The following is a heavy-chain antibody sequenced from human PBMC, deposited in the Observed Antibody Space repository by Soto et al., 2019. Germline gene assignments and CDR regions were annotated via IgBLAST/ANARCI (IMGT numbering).Heavy chain of an antibody. Sequence: QVQLVQSGAEVKKPGASVQVSCKASGDTFTSYGISWVRQAPGQGLEWMGWISAYNGNTNYAQKLQGRVTMTRNTSISTAYMELSSLRSEDTAVYYCARGGYGDYPSYYYGMDVWGQGTTVTVSS. D-gene: IGHD4-17*01. J-gene: IGHJ6*02. CDR1: GDTFTSYG. CDR2: ISAYNGNT. CDR3: ARGGYGDYPSYYYGMDV. V-gene: IGHV1-18*01.